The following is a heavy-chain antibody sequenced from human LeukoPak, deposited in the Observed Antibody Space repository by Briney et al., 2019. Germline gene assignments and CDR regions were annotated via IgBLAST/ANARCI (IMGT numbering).Heavy chain of an antibody. Sequence: ASVKVSCKASGYTFTSYDINWVRQATGQGLECVGWMNPNSGNTGYAQKFQGRVTTTRNTSIHTAYMELSSLRFEDKAVYYCARGDSSGWYGVDYWGQGTLVTVSS. V-gene: IGHV1-8*01. CDR1: GYTFTSYD. D-gene: IGHD6-19*01. CDR3: ARGDSSGWYGVDY. J-gene: IGHJ4*02. CDR2: MNPNSGNT.